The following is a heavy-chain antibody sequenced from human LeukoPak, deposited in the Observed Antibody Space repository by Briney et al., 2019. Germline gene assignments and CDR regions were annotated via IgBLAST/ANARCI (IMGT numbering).Heavy chain of an antibody. Sequence: ASVKVSCKASGYTFTSYAMHWVRQAPGQRLEWMGWSNAGNGNTKYSQEFQGRVTITRDTSASTAYMELSSLRSEDTAVYYCARRVAAYYYGSGIKTGWFDPWGQGTLVTVSS. J-gene: IGHJ5*02. V-gene: IGHV1-3*02. CDR1: GYTFTSYA. D-gene: IGHD3-10*01. CDR3: ARRVAAYYYGSGIKTGWFDP. CDR2: SNAGNGNT.